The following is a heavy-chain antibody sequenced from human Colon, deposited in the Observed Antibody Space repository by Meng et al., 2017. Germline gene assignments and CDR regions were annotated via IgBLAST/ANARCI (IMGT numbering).Heavy chain of an antibody. CDR2: IKADASEE. V-gene: IGHV3-7*01. D-gene: IGHD3-22*01. CDR1: GLTFRNYW. CDR3: ARDIPHYYDSSGYYEFDY. Sequence: GGSLRLSCVVSGLTFRNYWLNWVRQAPGKGLEWVANIKADASEENYVDSVEGRVTISRDNAKKSVYLQMSSLRVEDTAVYYCARDIPHYYDSSGYYEFDYWGQGTLVTVSS. J-gene: IGHJ4*02.